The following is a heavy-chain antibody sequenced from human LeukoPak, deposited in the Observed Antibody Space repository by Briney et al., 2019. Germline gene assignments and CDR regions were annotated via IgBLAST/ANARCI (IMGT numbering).Heavy chain of an antibody. J-gene: IGHJ3*02. CDR3: LTSSTSYNAFDI. V-gene: IGHV3-30*04. CDR2: ISYDGINK. CDR1: GFTFSTYA. D-gene: IGHD2-2*01. Sequence: GGSLRLSCAASGFTFSTYAIHWVRQAPGKGLEWVAVISYDGINKYYADSVKGRFTISRDNSKNTLYLQMNGLRAEDTAVYYCLTSSTSYNAFDIWGQGTMVTVSS.